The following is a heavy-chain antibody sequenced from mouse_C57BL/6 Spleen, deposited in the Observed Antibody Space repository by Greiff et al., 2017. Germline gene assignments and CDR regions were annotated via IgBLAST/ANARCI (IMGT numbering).Heavy chain of an antibody. D-gene: IGHD2-3*01. J-gene: IGHJ1*03. CDR3: ARRIYDGYVWYFDV. V-gene: IGHV1-55*01. Sequence: QVQLQQPGAELVKPGASVKMSCKASGYTFTSYWLTWVKQRPGQGLEWIGDIYPGSGSTNYNEKFKSKATLTVDTSSSTAYMQLSSLTSEDSAVYYCARRIYDGYVWYFDVWGTGTTVTVSS. CDR1: GYTFTSYW. CDR2: IYPGSGST.